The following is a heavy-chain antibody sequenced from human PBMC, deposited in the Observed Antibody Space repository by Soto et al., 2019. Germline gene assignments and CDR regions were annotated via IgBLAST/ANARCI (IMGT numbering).Heavy chain of an antibody. CDR1: GFTFSSSG. V-gene: IGHV3-30*18. J-gene: IGHJ4*02. Sequence: GWSLRLSCAASGFTFSSSGMHWFRQAPGKGLEWVAVISYDGTNKYYADSVKGRFTISRDNSKNTLYLQMNSLRAEDTGVYYCAKEFHTWNYFDYWGQGTLVTVSS. D-gene: IGHD1-20*01. CDR3: AKEFHTWNYFDY. CDR2: ISYDGTNK.